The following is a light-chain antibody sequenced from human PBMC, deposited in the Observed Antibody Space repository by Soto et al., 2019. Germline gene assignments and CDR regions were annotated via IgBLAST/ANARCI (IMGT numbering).Light chain of an antibody. V-gene: IGKV1-39*01. CDR1: QSISSY. CDR2: AAS. CDR3: QQSYSTPYT. J-gene: IGKJ2*01. Sequence: DIQMTQSPSSLSASVGDRVTITCRASQSISSYVNWYQQKPGKAPKLLIYAASSLQIGVPSRFSGSGSGTDFTLTISSLQPEDFATYYGQQSYSTPYTFGQGTKLEIK.